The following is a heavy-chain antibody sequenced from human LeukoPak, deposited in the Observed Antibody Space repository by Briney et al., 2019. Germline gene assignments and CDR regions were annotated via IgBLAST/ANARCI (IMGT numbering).Heavy chain of an antibody. Sequence: GGSLRLSCAASGFTFSDYYMSWIRQAPGKGLEWVSYISSSGSTIYYADSVKGRFTISRDNAKNSLYLQMNSLRAEDTAVYYCARVYDILTGYYSFDYWGQGTLVTVSS. J-gene: IGHJ4*02. V-gene: IGHV3-11*01. CDR3: ARVYDILTGYYSFDY. D-gene: IGHD3-9*01. CDR2: ISSSGSTI. CDR1: GFTFSDYY.